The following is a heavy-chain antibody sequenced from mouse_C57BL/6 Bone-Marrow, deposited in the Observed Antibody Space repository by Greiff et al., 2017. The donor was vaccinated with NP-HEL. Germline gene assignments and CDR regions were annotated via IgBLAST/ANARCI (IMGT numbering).Heavy chain of an antibody. CDR3: ARRTYYSNYDAMDY. CDR2: IYPGSGST. CDR1: GYTFTSYW. D-gene: IGHD2-5*01. J-gene: IGHJ4*01. Sequence: QVQLQQSGAELVKPGASVKMSCKASGYTFTSYWITWVKQRPGQGLEWIGDIYPGSGSTNYNEKFKSKATLTVDTSSSTAYMQLSSLTSEDTAVYYGARRTYYSNYDAMDYWGQGTSVTVSS. V-gene: IGHV1-55*01.